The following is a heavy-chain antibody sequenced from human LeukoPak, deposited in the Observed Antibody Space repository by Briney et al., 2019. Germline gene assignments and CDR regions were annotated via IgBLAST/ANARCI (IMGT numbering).Heavy chain of an antibody. V-gene: IGHV4-59*01. D-gene: IGHD3-3*01. J-gene: IGHJ3*02. CDR2: IYYSGST. Sequence: SETLSLTCTVSGGSISPNYWSWIRQPPGKGLEWIGYIYYSGSTNYNPSLKSRVTISVDTSKNQFSLKLSSVTAADTAVYYCARARGDYDFWSDPAAGAFDIWGQGTMVTVSS. CDR3: ARARGDYDFWSDPAAGAFDI. CDR1: GGSISPNY.